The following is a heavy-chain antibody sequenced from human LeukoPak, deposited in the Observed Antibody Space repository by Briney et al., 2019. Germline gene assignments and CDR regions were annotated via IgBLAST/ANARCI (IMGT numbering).Heavy chain of an antibody. Sequence: GGSLRLSCAASGFTFSSYGMHWVRQAPGKGLEWVAFIRYDGSNKYYADSVKGRFTISRDNAKNSLYLQMNSLRAEDTAVYYCARWRSSPQYYFDYWGQGTLVTVSS. J-gene: IGHJ4*02. CDR1: GFTFSSYG. CDR2: IRYDGSNK. V-gene: IGHV3-30*02. CDR3: ARWRSSPQYYFDY. D-gene: IGHD6-13*01.